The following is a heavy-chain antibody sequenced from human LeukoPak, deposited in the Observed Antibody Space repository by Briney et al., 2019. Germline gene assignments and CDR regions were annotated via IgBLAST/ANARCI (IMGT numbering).Heavy chain of an antibody. J-gene: IGHJ4*02. CDR1: GGSFSGYY. Sequence: SETLSLTCAVYGGSFSGYYWSWIRQPPGKGLEWLGEINHSGSTNYNPSLKSRVTISVDTSKNQFSLKLSSVTATDRAVYYCARHLTSEYSSGWYYVDYWGQGTLVTVSS. CDR3: ARHLTSEYSSGWYYVDY. CDR2: INHSGST. D-gene: IGHD6-19*01. V-gene: IGHV4-34*01.